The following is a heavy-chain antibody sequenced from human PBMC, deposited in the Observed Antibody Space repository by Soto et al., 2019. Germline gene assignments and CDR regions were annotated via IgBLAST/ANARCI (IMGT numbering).Heavy chain of an antibody. V-gene: IGHV3-7*02. CDR1: GFTFSSYW. J-gene: IGHJ4*02. CDR2: IKQDGSEK. Sequence: PGGSLRLSCAASGFTFSSYWMSWVRQAPGKGLEWVANIKQDGSEKYYVDSVKGRFTISRDNAKNSLYLQMNSLRAEDTAVYYCASTPKTAIYYFDYWGQGNLVTVSS. CDR3: ASTPKTAIYYFDY.